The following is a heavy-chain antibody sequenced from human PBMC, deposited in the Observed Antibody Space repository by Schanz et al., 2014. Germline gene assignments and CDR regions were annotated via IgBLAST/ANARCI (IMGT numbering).Heavy chain of an antibody. CDR1: GGSMSSYY. Sequence: QVQLQETGPGLVKPSETLSLTCTVSGGSMSSYYWTWIRQPPGKGLEWIGYIYYSGSTNYNPSLRSRVTISVATSKNNFSLNLGSVTAADTAVYYCARQILIGAFDIWGQGTMVTVSS. V-gene: IGHV4-59*08. CDR3: ARQILIGAFDI. J-gene: IGHJ3*02. CDR2: IYYSGST. D-gene: IGHD3-9*01.